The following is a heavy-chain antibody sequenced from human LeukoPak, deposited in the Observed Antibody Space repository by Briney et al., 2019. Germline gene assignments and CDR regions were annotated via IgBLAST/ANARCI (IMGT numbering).Heavy chain of an antibody. CDR1: GVSFSGYY. Sequence: AGTLSLTCAVSGVSFSGYYWSWIRQPPGKGLEWMGEIKHSGSTNYNPSLKSRVTISVDTSKNQFSLKLSSVTAADTAVYYCARVPTTVTTPQGMDVWGQGTTVTVSS. D-gene: IGHD4-17*01. CDR2: IKHSGST. CDR3: ARVPTTVTTPQGMDV. J-gene: IGHJ6*02. V-gene: IGHV4-34*01.